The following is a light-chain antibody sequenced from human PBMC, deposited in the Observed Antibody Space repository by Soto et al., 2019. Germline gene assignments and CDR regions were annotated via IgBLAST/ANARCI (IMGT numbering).Light chain of an antibody. V-gene: IGLV2-23*02. CDR1: RSDVGRYNL. CDR2: DVT. CDR3: CSFALNSTYV. J-gene: IGLJ1*01. Sequence: QSVLTQPASVSGSPGQSVTISCSGTRSDVGRYNLVSWYQQHPDKVPKLIIYDVTKRPSGISDRFSGSKSGNTASLTISGLQTEDEADYYCCSFALNSTYVFGSGTKATVL.